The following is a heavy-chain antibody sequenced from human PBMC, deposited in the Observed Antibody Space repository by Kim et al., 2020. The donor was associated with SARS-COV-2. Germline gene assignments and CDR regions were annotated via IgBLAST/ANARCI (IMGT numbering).Heavy chain of an antibody. J-gene: IGHJ4*02. CDR1: GYTFTSYG. Sequence: ASVKVSCKASGYTFTSYGISWVRQAPGQGLEWMGWISAYNGNTNYAQKLQGRVTMTTDTSTSTAYMELRSLRSDDTAVYYCARDLGLKYYYDSSGYYPYYFDYWGQGTLVTVSS. CDR3: ARDLGLKYYYDSSGYYPYYFDY. V-gene: IGHV1-18*04. D-gene: IGHD3-22*01. CDR2: ISAYNGNT.